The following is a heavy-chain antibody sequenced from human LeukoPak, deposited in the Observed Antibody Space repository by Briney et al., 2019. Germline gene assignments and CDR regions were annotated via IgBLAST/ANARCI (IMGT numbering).Heavy chain of an antibody. D-gene: IGHD6-6*01. CDR3: AKWGYSSSSPRYYYYMDV. V-gene: IGHV4-61*02. CDR1: GGSISSGSYY. J-gene: IGHJ6*03. Sequence: SQTLSLTCTVSGGSISSGSYYWSWIRQPAGKGLEWVGRTYTSGSTNYNPSLKRRVTITVDTSKNQFSLKLSSVTAADTAVYYCAKWGYSSSSPRYYYYMDVWGKGTTVTVSS. CDR2: TYTSGST.